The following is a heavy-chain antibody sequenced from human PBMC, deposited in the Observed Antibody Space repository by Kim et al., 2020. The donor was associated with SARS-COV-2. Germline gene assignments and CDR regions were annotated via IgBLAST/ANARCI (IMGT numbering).Heavy chain of an antibody. V-gene: IGHV4-31*03. D-gene: IGHD3-10*01. CDR2: IYYSGST. CDR1: GGSISSGGYY. Sequence: SETLSLTCTVSGGSISSGGYYWSWIRQHPGKGLEWIGYIYYSGSTYYNPSLKSRVTISVDTSKNQFSLKLSSVTAADTAVYFCARDRITMVRGGFEGGAVDGVDVWGQGTTVTVSS. J-gene: IGHJ6*02. CDR3: ARDRITMVRGGFEGGAVDGVDV.